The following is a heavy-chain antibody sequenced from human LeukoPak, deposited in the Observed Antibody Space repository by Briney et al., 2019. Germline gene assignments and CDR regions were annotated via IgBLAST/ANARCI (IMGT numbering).Heavy chain of an antibody. CDR3: ARVITIFGVVTHTYYYYGMDV. CDR2: IIPIFGTA. V-gene: IGHV1-69*13. J-gene: IGHJ6*02. CDR1: GGTFSSYA. Sequence: SVKVSCKASGGTFSSYAISWVRQAPGQGLEWMGGIIPIFGTANYAQKFQGRVTITADESTSTAYMELSSLRSEDTAVYYCARVITIFGVVTHTYYYYGMDVWGQGTTVTVSS. D-gene: IGHD3-3*01.